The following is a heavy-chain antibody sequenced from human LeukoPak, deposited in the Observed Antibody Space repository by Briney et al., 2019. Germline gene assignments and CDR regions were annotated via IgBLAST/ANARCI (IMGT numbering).Heavy chain of an antibody. J-gene: IGHJ4*02. CDR1: GYTFTSYY. V-gene: IGHV1-46*01. D-gene: IGHD3-10*01. CDR3: ARGLWSRSTPPSYFDY. Sequence: ASVKVYCKASGYTFTSYYMHWVRQAPGQGLEWMGIINPSGGSTSYAQKFQGRVTMTRDTSTSTVYMELSSLRSEDTAVYYCARGLWSRSTPPSYFDYWGQGTLVTVSS. CDR2: INPSGGST.